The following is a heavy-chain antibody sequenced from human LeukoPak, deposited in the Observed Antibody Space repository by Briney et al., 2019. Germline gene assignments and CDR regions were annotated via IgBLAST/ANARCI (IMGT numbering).Heavy chain of an antibody. J-gene: IGHJ4*02. CDR1: GYTFTSYD. CDR2: MNPNRGNT. Sequence: AAVKVSCEASGYTFTSYDISWGRQAPGEGREWVGWMNPNRGNTGYAQKLRGRGTITRNTSISTAYMELSSLRSDDTAVYYCARARRTMVRGVPNEDFAYWGQGTLATVSS. D-gene: IGHD3-10*01. CDR3: ARARRTMVRGVPNEDFAY. V-gene: IGHV1-8*03.